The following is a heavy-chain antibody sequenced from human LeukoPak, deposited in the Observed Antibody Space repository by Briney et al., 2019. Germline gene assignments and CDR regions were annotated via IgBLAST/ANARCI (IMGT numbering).Heavy chain of an antibody. CDR3: VRDHFYDCSGYYDH. CDR1: GFTVATNY. D-gene: IGHD3-9*01. CDR2: IYSGGTT. Sequence: GPLRISCAVPGFTVATNYMSRVRRAPGKGLEWVSVIYSGGTTNYADSVRARFTISRDSSANTLYLQMDNLRVEDTAVYYCVRDHFYDCSGYYDHWGQGTLVTVSS. V-gene: IGHV3-66*01. J-gene: IGHJ4*02.